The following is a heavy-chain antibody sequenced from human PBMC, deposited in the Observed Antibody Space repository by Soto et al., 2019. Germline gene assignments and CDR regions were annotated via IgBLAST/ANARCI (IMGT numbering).Heavy chain of an antibody. D-gene: IGHD6-13*01. Sequence: ASVKVSCKASGYTFTSYDINWVRQATGQGLEWMGWMNPNSGNTGYAQKFQGRVTMTRNTSISTAYMELSSLRSEDTAVYYCARGLYGYSSSWYGSSDYSYYMDFWSKGTSVTVSS. CDR1: GYTFTSYD. J-gene: IGHJ6*03. V-gene: IGHV1-8*01. CDR2: MNPNSGNT. CDR3: ARGLYGYSSSWYGSSDYSYYMDF.